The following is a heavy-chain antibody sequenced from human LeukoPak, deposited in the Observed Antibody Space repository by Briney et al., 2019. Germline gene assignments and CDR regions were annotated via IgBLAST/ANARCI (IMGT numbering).Heavy chain of an antibody. D-gene: IGHD3/OR15-3a*01. J-gene: IGHJ4*02. Sequence: GGPLRLSCAASGFTFSSYEMNWVRQAPGKGPEWVSYISSSGATIYYADSVKGRFTISRDNAKNSLYLQMNSLRAEDTAVYYCARGVPTGYYTSCYDYWGQGTLVTVSS. CDR2: ISSSGATI. V-gene: IGHV3-48*03. CDR1: GFTFSSYE. CDR3: ARGVPTGYYTSCYDY.